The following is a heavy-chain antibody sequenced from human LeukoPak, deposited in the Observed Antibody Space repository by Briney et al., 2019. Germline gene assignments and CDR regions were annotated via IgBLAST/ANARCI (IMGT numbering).Heavy chain of an antibody. Sequence: GGSLRLSCAASGFTFSDYAMTWVRQAPGKGLEWVATISGSGVMTYYADSVKGRFTVSGDNSKDTLYLQMSSLTAADTAVYYCAKDRSIGTYYTFDHWGQGTLVTVSS. CDR3: AKDRSIGTYYTFDH. J-gene: IGHJ4*02. CDR2: ISGSGVMT. V-gene: IGHV3-23*01. D-gene: IGHD1-26*01. CDR1: GFTFSDYA.